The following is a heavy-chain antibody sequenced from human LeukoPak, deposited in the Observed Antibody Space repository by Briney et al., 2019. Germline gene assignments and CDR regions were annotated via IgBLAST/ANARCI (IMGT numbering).Heavy chain of an antibody. Sequence: SQTLSLTCAISGDSVSSNSAAWNWIRQSPSRGLEWLGRTYYRSKRYNDYAVSVKSRITINLDTSKNQFSLQLNSVTPEDTAVYYCAGQLLPYNWFDPWGQGTLVTVSS. CDR2: TYYRSKRYN. CDR1: GDSVSSNSAA. D-gene: IGHD2-15*01. CDR3: AGQLLPYNWFDP. V-gene: IGHV6-1*01. J-gene: IGHJ5*02.